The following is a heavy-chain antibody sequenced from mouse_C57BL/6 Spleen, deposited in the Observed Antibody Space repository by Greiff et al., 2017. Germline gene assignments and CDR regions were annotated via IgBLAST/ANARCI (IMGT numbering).Heavy chain of an antibody. J-gene: IGHJ4*01. Sequence: DVKLVESGGGLVKPGGSLKLSCAASGFTFSSYAMSWVRQTPEKRLEWVATISDGGSYTYYPDNVKGRFTISRDNAKNNLYLQMSHLKSEDTAMYYCARGGLRLRGYYAMDYWGQGTSVTVSS. V-gene: IGHV5-4*03. D-gene: IGHD3-2*02. CDR2: ISDGGSYT. CDR1: GFTFSSYA. CDR3: ARGGLRLRGYYAMDY.